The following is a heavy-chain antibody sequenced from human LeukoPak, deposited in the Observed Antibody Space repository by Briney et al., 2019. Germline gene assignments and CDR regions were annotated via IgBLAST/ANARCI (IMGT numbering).Heavy chain of an antibody. CDR3: ASGGNTYYYDSSGYLAY. V-gene: IGHV4-59*01. CDR2: TYYSGST. CDR1: GGSISSYY. Sequence: SETLSLTCTVSGGSISSYYWSWIRQPPGKGLEWIGYTYYSGSTNYNPSLKSRVAISVDTSKNQFSLKLSSVTAADTAVYYCASGGNTYYYDSSGYLAYWGQGTLVTVSS. J-gene: IGHJ4*02. D-gene: IGHD3-22*01.